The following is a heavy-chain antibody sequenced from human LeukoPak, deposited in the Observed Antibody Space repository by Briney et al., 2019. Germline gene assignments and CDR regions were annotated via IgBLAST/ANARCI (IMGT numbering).Heavy chain of an antibody. CDR3: ARAQDFSDSSGPNYLDF. V-gene: IGHV4-39*07. Sequence: SETLSLTCTVSGGSISSSSYYWGWIRQPPGKGLEWIGYIYYSGSTYYNPSLKSRVTISVDTSKNQFSLKLSSVTAADTAVYYCARAQDFSDSSGPNYLDFWGQGILVTVSS. CDR2: IYYSGST. CDR1: GGSISSSSYY. J-gene: IGHJ4*02. D-gene: IGHD3-22*01.